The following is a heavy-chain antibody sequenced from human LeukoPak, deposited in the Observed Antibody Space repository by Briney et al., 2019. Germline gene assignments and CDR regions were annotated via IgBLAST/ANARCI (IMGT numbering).Heavy chain of an antibody. CDR2: IKNDGSEE. D-gene: IGHD2-21*01. CDR1: GFTISSYW. V-gene: IGHV3-7*01. CDR3: ASDLYEKVLWVRGPDY. Sequence: GGSLRHFCADSGFTISSYWMRWVRQAPGKGLEGVANIKNDGSEEYYVDSVKGRFTISRDNFNNKVYLQMTSLTADDTAVYFCASDLYEKVLWVRGPDYWGQGTLVIVSS. J-gene: IGHJ4*02.